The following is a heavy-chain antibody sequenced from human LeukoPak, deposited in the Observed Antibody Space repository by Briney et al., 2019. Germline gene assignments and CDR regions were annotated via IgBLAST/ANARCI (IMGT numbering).Heavy chain of an antibody. V-gene: IGHV3-30*03. CDR2: ISYDGSNK. CDR1: GFTFSSYG. D-gene: IGHD6-13*01. CDR3: ARVRIAAAGNGAFDI. Sequence: PGGSLRLSCAASGFTFSSYGMHWVRQAPGKGLEWVAVISYDGSNKYYADSVKGRFTISRDNSRNTLYLQMNSLRAEDTAVYYCARVRIAAAGNGAFDIWGQGTMVTVSS. J-gene: IGHJ3*02.